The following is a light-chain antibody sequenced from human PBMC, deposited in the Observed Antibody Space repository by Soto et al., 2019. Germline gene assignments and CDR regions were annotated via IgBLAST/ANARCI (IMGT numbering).Light chain of an antibody. V-gene: IGKV1-39*01. Sequence: DIQMAQSPSSLSVYVGDRVTITCQASQSISTYLNWYQQKPGKAPKTLIVATSSLQSGVQSRFSGSRSGTNFTLTISSLQPEDSATYYCQQSYSTPLTFDGGTTVQIK. CDR2: ATS. CDR3: QQSYSTPLT. J-gene: IGKJ4*01. CDR1: QSISTY.